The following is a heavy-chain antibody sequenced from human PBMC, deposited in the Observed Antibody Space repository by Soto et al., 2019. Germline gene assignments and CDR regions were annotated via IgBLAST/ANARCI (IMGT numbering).Heavy chain of an antibody. D-gene: IGHD3-10*01. CDR2: ISAYNGNT. J-gene: IGHJ6*03. CDR3: ARDYYGSGSYYYYYYMDV. V-gene: IGHV1-18*01. CDR1: GYTFTSYG. Sequence: ASVKVSCKASGYTFTSYGISWVRQAPGQGLEWMGWISAYNGNTNYAQKLQGRVTMTTDTSTSTAYMELRSLRSDDTAVYYCARDYYGSGSYYYYYYMDVWAKGTTVTVSS.